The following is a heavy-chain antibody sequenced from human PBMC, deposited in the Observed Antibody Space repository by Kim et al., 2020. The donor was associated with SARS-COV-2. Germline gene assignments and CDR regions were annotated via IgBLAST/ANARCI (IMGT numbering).Heavy chain of an antibody. D-gene: IGHD5-18*01. CDR3: ARLQGWIQLWYFDY. Sequence: NPPPKSRVTISVDTSKNQFSRKLSSVTAADTAVYYCARLQGWIQLWYFDYWGQGTLVTVSS. J-gene: IGHJ4*02. V-gene: IGHV4-39*01.